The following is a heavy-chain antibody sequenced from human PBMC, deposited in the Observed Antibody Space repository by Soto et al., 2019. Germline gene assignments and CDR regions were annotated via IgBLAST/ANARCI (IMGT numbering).Heavy chain of an antibody. J-gene: IGHJ4*02. D-gene: IGHD3-22*01. CDR2: ISSSGSTI. CDR1: GFTFSSYE. V-gene: IGHV3-48*03. Sequence: AGGSVKRSCAASGFTFSSYEMNWVRQAPGKGLEWVSYISSSGSTIYYADSVKGRFTISRDNAKNSLYLQMNSLRAEDTAVYYCASGNAYYDSSGYYQDYWGQGTLVTVSS. CDR3: ASGNAYYDSSGYYQDY.